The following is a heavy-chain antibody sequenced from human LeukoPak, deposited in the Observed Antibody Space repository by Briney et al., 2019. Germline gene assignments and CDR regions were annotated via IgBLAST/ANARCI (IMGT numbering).Heavy chain of an antibody. D-gene: IGHD2-21*02. Sequence: GGSLRLSCAASGFTFDDYAMRWVRQAPGKGLEWVSLISWDGGSTYYADSVKGRFTISRDNSKNSLYLQMNSLRAEDTALYYCAKAAYCGGDCYPEEYYFDYWGQGTLVTVSS. V-gene: IGHV3-43D*04. CDR3: AKAAYCGGDCYPEEYYFDY. CDR2: ISWDGGST. CDR1: GFTFDDYA. J-gene: IGHJ4*02.